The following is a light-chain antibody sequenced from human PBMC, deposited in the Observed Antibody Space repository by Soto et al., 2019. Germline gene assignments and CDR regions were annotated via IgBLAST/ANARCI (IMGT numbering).Light chain of an antibody. CDR1: QGISTY. CDR2: AAS. CDR3: QHLITYPQT. V-gene: IGKV1-9*01. J-gene: IGKJ1*01. Sequence: DIQLTQSPSFLSASVGDRVTMTCRASQGISTYLAWYQQKPGKAPKLLIYAASTLQSGVPSRFSGSGSGTEFALAISSLQPEDFATYYCQHLITYPQTFGQGTKVEIK.